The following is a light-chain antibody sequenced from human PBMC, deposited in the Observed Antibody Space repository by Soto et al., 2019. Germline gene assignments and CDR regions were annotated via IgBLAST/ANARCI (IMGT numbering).Light chain of an antibody. V-gene: IGLV4-69*01. CDR3: QAWDTGMI. CDR1: SGHSNYA. CDR2: LNSDGSH. J-gene: IGLJ2*01. Sequence: QAVVTQSPSASASLGASVKLTCTLSSGHSNYAIAWHQQQPEKGPRYLMKLNSDGSHNKGDGIPDRFSGSSSGPERYLTISSLQSEDEADYYCQAWDTGMIFGGGTKLTVL.